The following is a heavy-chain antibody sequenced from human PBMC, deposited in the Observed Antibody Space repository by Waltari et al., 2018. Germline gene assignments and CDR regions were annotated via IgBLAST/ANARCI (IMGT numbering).Heavy chain of an antibody. CDR2: IYASGFT. D-gene: IGHD2-15*01. V-gene: IGHV4-61*02. CDR1: GGSINDPSSW. J-gene: IGHJ4*02. CDR3: AREGEYCSDGYCYSLDH. Sequence: QVQLQESGPGLVNPSQTLSLTCRVSGGSINDPSSWWSWLRQPAGKGLEWIGRIYASGFTNYSPSLESRLTISADTSKNQISLILTSVTAADTAVYYCAREGEYCSDGYCYSLDHWGQGTLVTVSS.